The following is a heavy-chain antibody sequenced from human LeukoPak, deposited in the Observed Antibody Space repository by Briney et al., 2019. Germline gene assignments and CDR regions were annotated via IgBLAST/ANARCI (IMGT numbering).Heavy chain of an antibody. CDR2: ISSSGSST. CDR3: ARRPQGAYDI. CDR1: GFTFRRNG. J-gene: IGHJ3*02. Sequence: PGGSLRLSCEAPGFTFRRNGMSWVRQAPGKGLEYVSAISSSGSSTFYAISVKGRFTISRDNSKNTLYLQMGSLRAEDMAVYYCARRPQGAYDIWGQGTMVTVSS. V-gene: IGHV3-64*01.